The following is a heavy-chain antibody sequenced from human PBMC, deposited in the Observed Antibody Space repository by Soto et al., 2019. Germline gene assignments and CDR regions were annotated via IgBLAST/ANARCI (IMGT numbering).Heavy chain of an antibody. CDR1: GFTFSSYG. Sequence: PGGSLRLSCVASGFTFSSYGMNWVRQGPGKGLEWLSSISKSGTTTYYADSVKGRFTISRDNAKNSLYLQMNSLRPEDTALYYCARENFVNGSGIPGPYYYYGMDVWGQGTTVTVSS. CDR2: ISKSGTTT. D-gene: IGHD3-10*01. CDR3: ARENFVNGSGIPGPYYYYGMDV. V-gene: IGHV3-48*04. J-gene: IGHJ6*02.